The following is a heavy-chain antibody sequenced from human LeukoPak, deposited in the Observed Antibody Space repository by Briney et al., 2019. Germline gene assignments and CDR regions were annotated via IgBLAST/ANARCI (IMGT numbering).Heavy chain of an antibody. J-gene: IGHJ4*02. CDR3: AKVRWGSDNALDS. V-gene: IGHV3-66*01. Sequence: GGSLRLSCAASGFTFSTYGMSWVRQAPGKGLEWVSVIYSGGSTYYADSVKGRFTISRDNSKNTLYLQMNSLRAEDTAVYYCAKVRWGSDNALDSWGQGTLVTASS. CDR1: GFTFSTYG. CDR2: IYSGGST. D-gene: IGHD3-16*01.